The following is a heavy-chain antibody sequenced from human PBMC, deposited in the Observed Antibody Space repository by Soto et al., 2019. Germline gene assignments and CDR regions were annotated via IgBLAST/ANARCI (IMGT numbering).Heavy chain of an antibody. CDR1: GETFCISN. J-gene: IGHJ5*02. CDR3: ARDLGFFLCDP. CDR2: ISYSSSPI. Sequence: PCGSLKLSCAASGETFCISNMNGVLKAPGKGLEWVSYISYSSSPIYYADSVKGRFTISRDNAKNSLFLQMNSLRDEDTAVYYCARDLGFFLCDPWGQGTLVTVSS. V-gene: IGHV3-48*02. D-gene: IGHD5-12*01.